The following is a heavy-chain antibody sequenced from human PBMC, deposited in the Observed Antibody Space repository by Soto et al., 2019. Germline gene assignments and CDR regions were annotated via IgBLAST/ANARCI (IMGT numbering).Heavy chain of an antibody. D-gene: IGHD3-22*01. J-gene: IGHJ4*02. V-gene: IGHV3-9*01. CDR1: GFTFDDYA. CDR3: AKDADPYYYDSSGYLDY. CDR2: ISWNSGSI. Sequence: VQLVESGGGLVQPGRSLRLSCAASGFTFDDYAMHWVRQAPGKGLEWVSGISWNSGSIGYADSVKGRFTISRDNAKNSLYLQMNSLRAEDTALYYCAKDADPYYYDSSGYLDYWGQGTLVTVSS.